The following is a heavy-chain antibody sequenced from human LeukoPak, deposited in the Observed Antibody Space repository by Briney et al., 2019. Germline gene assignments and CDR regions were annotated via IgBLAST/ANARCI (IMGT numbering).Heavy chain of an antibody. Sequence: SETLSLTCTVSGGSISSYYWSWIRQPPGKGLEWIGYIYYSGSTNYNPSLKSRVTISVDTSKNQCSLKLSSVTAADTAVYYCARSSLMVGATLFDYWGQGTLVTVSS. J-gene: IGHJ4*02. D-gene: IGHD1-26*01. CDR1: GGSISSYY. V-gene: IGHV4-59*08. CDR3: ARSSLMVGATLFDY. CDR2: IYYSGST.